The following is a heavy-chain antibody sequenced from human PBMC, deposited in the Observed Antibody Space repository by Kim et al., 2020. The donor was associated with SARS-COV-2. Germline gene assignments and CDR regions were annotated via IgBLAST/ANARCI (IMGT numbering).Heavy chain of an antibody. V-gene: IGHV4-59*01. Sequence: SETLSLTCTVSGGSISSYYWTWIRQPPGKGLEWIGYIYYNGSTNYNPSLKSRVTISVATSKNQFSLKLSSVTAADTALYYCARGSSSWSHWGGFDPWGQGTLVTVSS. D-gene: IGHD6-13*01. CDR1: GGSISSYY. CDR3: ARGSSSWSHWGGFDP. J-gene: IGHJ5*02. CDR2: IYYNGST.